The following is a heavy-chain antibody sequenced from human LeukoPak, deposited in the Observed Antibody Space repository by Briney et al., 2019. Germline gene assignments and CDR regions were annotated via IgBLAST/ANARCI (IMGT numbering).Heavy chain of an antibody. CDR1: GFTFSSYW. J-gene: IGHJ6*03. V-gene: IGHV3-74*01. D-gene: IGHD6-19*01. CDR2: INSDGSST. Sequence: RSGGSLRLSCAASGFTFSSYWMHWVRQAPGKGLVWVSRINSDGSSTSYADSVKGRFTISRDNAKNTLYLQMNGLRAEDTAVYYCARMRGSSGWGYYYYYMDVWGKGTTVTISS. CDR3: ARMRGSSGWGYYYYYMDV.